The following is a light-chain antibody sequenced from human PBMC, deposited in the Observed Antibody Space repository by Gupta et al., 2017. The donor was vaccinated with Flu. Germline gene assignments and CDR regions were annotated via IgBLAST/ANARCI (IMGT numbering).Light chain of an antibody. CDR3: HKYNERCPRT. Sequence: ELLMPHSPDTLSVSPGERATLSCSASQSAASDLAWYQQKPGQAPRLRIYDASIRATGIPARCSGSGSGTEXTLTISXRQSEDFAVYYCHKYNERCPRTFGXGTKVEIK. J-gene: IGKJ4*01. CDR2: DAS. V-gene: IGKV3-15*01. CDR1: QSAASD.